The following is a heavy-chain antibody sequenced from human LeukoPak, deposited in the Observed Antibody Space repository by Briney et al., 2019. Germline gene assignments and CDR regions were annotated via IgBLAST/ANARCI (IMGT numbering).Heavy chain of an antibody. Sequence: ASVKVSCKASGYTFTGYYMHWVRQAPGQGLEWMGWINPNSGGTNYAQKFQGRVTMTRNTSISTAYMELSSLRSEDTAVYYCARSKYGSGSYPDWGQGTLVTVSS. D-gene: IGHD3-10*01. V-gene: IGHV1-2*02. CDR1: GYTFTGYY. J-gene: IGHJ4*02. CDR2: INPNSGGT. CDR3: ARSKYGSGSYPD.